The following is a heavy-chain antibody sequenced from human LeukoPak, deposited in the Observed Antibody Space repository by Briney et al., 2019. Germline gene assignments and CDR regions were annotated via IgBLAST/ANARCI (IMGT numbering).Heavy chain of an antibody. J-gene: IGHJ4*02. D-gene: IGHD1-20*01. CDR1: GFTFGDYA. V-gene: IGHV3-11*01. CDR3: ARRRYNWNAIDY. Sequence: GGSLRLSCAASGFTFGDYAMSWLRQASGKGLEWVSYISSSGSTIYYADSVKGRFTISRDNAKNSLYLQMNSLRAEDTAVYYCARRRYNWNAIDYWGQGTLVTVSS. CDR2: ISSSGSTI.